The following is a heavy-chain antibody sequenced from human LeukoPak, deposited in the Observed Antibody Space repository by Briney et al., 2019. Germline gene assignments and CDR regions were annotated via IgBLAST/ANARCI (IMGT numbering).Heavy chain of an antibody. V-gene: IGHV3-7*01. J-gene: IGHJ4*02. CDR2: IGQDGSEA. CDR1: GFTFNNHW. D-gene: IGHD1-26*01. Sequence: GGSLRLSCAASGFTFNNHWMSWVRRAPGEGLEWVANIGQDGSEAYYVDSVKGRFTISRDNAKNSLFLQMNSLRAGDTAVYYCARDKIVGATYLDYWGQGTLATVSS. CDR3: ARDKIVGATYLDY.